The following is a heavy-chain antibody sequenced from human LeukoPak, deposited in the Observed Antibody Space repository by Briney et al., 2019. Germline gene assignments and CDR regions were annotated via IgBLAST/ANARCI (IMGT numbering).Heavy chain of an antibody. CDR1: GGSFSGYY. CDR2: INHSGST. Sequence: SETLSLTCAVYGGSFSGYYWSWIRQPPGKGLEWIGEINHSGSTNYNPSLKSRATISVDTSKNQFSLKLSSVTAADTAVYYCARLFYGTRPWGQGTLVTVSS. V-gene: IGHV4-34*01. CDR3: ARLFYGTRP. J-gene: IGHJ5*02. D-gene: IGHD1-1*01.